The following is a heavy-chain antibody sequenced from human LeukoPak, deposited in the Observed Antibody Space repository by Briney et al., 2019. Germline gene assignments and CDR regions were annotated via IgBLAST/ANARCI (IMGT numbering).Heavy chain of an antibody. Sequence: ASVKVSCKASGYTFTSYAIHWVRQAPGQRLEWMGWINAGNGYTKYSQRFQGRVTITRDTSASTSYMELSSLRSEDTAVYYCARERESGSYDSSGPYSFDYWGQGTLVTGSS. CDR3: ARERESGSYDSSGPYSFDY. D-gene: IGHD3-22*01. J-gene: IGHJ4*02. CDR1: GYTFTSYA. V-gene: IGHV1-3*01. CDR2: INAGNGYT.